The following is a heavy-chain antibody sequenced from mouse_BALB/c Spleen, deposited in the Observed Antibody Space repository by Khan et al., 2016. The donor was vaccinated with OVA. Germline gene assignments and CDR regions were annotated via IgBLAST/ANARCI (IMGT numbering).Heavy chain of an antibody. J-gene: IGHJ3*01. CDR2: IYPNDGGS. D-gene: IGHD1-2*01. Sequence: VQLQQSGPELVKPGASVKISCKASGYTFSDYNMDWVKQSHGKRLEWLGYIYPNDGGSGYNQKFKTKATLTVDMSSSTAYMELRSLTSEDDADYYCVRSGYGSFAFWGQGTLVTVS. CDR1: GYTFSDYN. CDR3: VRSGYGSFAF. V-gene: IGHV1S29*02.